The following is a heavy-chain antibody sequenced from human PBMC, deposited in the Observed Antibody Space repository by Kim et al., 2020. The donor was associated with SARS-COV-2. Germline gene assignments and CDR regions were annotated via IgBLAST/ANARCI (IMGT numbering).Heavy chain of an antibody. CDR1: GGSISSSSYY. D-gene: IGHD2-2*02. J-gene: IGHJ3*02. CDR3: ARPKKSQYQLLYGAAFDI. V-gene: IGHV4-39*01. CDR2: IYYSGST. Sequence: SETLSLTCTVSGGSISSSSYYWGWIRQPPGKGLEWIGSIYYSGSTYYNPSLKSRVTISVDTSKNQFSLKLSSVTAADTAVYYCARPKKSQYQLLYGAAFDIWGQGTMVTVSS.